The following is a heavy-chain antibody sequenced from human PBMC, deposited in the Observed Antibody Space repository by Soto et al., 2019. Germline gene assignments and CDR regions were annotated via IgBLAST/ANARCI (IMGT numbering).Heavy chain of an antibody. CDR1: GGSFSGYY. V-gene: IGHV4-34*01. J-gene: IGHJ5*02. CDR2: INHSGST. CDR3: ARRSPRGAYNWFDP. Sequence: SETLSLTCAVYGGSFSGYYWIWIRQPPGKGLEWIGEINHSGSTNYNPSLKSRVTISVDTSKNQFSLKLSSVTAADTAVYYCARRSPRGAYNWFDPWVQGTLVTVSS. D-gene: IGHD1-26*01.